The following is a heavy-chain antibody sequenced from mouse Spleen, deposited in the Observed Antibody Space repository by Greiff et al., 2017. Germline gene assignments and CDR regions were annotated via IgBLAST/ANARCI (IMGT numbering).Heavy chain of an antibody. J-gene: IGHJ3*01. CDR2: ISYDGSN. CDR1: GYSITSGYY. CDR3: ARADGSGRAWFAY. D-gene: IGHD1-1*01. V-gene: IGHV3-6*01. Sequence: EVKLMESGPGLVKPSQSLSLTCSVTGYSITSGYYWNWIRQFPGNKLEWMGYISYDGSNNYNPSLKNRISITRDTSKNQFFLKLNSVTTEDTATYYCARADGSGRAWFAYWGQGTLVTVSA.